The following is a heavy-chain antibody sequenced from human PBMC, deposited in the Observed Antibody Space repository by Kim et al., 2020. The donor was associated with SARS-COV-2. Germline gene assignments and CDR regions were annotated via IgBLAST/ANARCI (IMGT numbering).Heavy chain of an antibody. J-gene: IGHJ4*02. CDR2: VTSSGFGK. V-gene: IGHV3-23*01. D-gene: IGHD3-22*01. CDR1: GFNFSSFT. Sequence: GGSLRLSCAASGFNFSSFTMNWIRQAPGKGLEWVSTVTSSGFGKYYADSVKGRFIISRDNSKNTLYMQLNSLRGEDTAIYYCAKDLGRYYPYYFDYWGQGILVTVSS. CDR3: AKDLGRYYPYYFDY.